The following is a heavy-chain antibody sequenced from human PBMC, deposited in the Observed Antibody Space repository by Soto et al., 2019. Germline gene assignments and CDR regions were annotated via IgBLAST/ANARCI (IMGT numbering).Heavy chain of an antibody. CDR3: TTDALPQKITIFGVVPYYYYYMDV. CDR1: GFTFSNAW. CDR2: IKSKTDGGTT. Sequence: GGSLRLSCAASGFTFSNAWMSWVRQAPGKGLEWVGRIKSKTDGGTTDYAAPVKGRFTISRDDSKNTLYLQMNSLKTEDTAVYYCTTDALPQKITIFGVVPYYYYYMDVWGKGTTVTVSS. D-gene: IGHD3-3*01. J-gene: IGHJ6*03. V-gene: IGHV3-15*01.